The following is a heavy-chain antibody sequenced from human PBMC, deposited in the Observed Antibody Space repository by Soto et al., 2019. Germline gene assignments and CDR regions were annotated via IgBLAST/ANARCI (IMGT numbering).Heavy chain of an antibody. D-gene: IGHD2-15*01. V-gene: IGHV4-59*08. CDR1: GGSISSYY. J-gene: IGHJ4*02. CDR2: ICYSGST. CDR3: ARQTPGWKGVVVVAATIDY. Sequence: SETQSLTCTVSGGSISSYYWSWIRQPPGKGLEWIGYICYSGSTNYNPSLKSRVTISVDTSKNQFSLKLSSVTAADTAVYYCARQTPGWKGVVVVAATIDYWGQGTLVTVSS.